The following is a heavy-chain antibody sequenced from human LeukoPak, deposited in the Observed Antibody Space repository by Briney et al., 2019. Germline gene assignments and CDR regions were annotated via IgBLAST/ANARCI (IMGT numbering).Heavy chain of an antibody. CDR2: ISYYGSNK. CDR3: AELGITMIGGV. CDR1: GFTFFSYD. D-gene: IGHD3-10*02. Sequence: GGSLRLSCAASGFTFFSYDMNWVRQAPGKGLEWVASISYYGSNKYYADSVKGRFSISRDNAKNSLYLQMNSLRAEDTAVYYCAELGITMIGGVWGKGTTVTISS. J-gene: IGHJ6*04. V-gene: IGHV3-30*04.